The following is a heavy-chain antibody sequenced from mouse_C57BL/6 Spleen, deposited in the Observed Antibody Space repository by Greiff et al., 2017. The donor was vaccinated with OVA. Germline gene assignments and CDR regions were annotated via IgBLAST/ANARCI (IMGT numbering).Heavy chain of an antibody. V-gene: IGHV1-53*01. CDR3: ARRVYHWYFDV. CDR1: GYTFTSYW. Sequence: QVHVKQPGTELVKPGASVKLSCKASGYTFTSYWMHWVKQRPGQGLEWIGNINPSNGGTNYNEKFKSKATLTVDKSSSTAYMQLSSLTSEDSAVYYCARRVYHWYFDVWGTGTTVTVSS. J-gene: IGHJ1*03. CDR2: INPSNGGT.